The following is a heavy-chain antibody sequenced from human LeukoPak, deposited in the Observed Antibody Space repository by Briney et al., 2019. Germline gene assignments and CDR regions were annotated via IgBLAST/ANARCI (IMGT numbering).Heavy chain of an antibody. V-gene: IGHV4-31*03. CDR3: GRHGFTHGSSGYEAEYFQH. D-gene: IGHD3-22*01. CDR2: IYYSGST. J-gene: IGHJ1*01. CDR1: GGSISSGGYY. Sequence: SETLSLTCTVSGGSISSGGYYWSWIRQHPGKGLEWIGYIYYSGSTHYNPSLKSRVTISVDTSKNQFSLKLSSVTTADTAVYYCGRHGFTHGSSGYEAEYFQHWGQGTLVTVSS.